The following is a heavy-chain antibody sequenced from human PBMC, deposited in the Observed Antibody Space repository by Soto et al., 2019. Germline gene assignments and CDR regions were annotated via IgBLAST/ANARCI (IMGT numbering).Heavy chain of an antibody. CDR1: GYTFTGYY. Sequence: ASVKVSCKASGYTFTGYYMHWVRQAPGQGLEWMGWINPNSGGTNYAQKFQGWVTMTRDTSISTAYMELSRLRSDDTAVYYCATAPAARGSQGIMDVWGQGTTVTVSS. D-gene: IGHD6-6*01. V-gene: IGHV1-2*04. CDR2: INPNSGGT. J-gene: IGHJ6*02. CDR3: ATAPAARGSQGIMDV.